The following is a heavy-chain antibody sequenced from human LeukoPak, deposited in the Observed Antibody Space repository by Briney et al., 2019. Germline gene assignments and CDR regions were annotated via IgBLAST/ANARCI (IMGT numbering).Heavy chain of an antibody. V-gene: IGHV4-38-2*01. CDR1: GYSIGSGYY. J-gene: IGHJ3*02. CDR3: ARGPYSYDSSGAFDI. CDR2: ISSSGST. Sequence: PSETLSLTCAVSGYSIGSGYYWGWIRQPAGKGLEWIGRISSSGSTNYNPSLKSRVTISVDTSKNQFSLKLSSVTAADTAVYFCARGPYSYDSSGAFDIWGQGTMVTVSS. D-gene: IGHD3-22*01.